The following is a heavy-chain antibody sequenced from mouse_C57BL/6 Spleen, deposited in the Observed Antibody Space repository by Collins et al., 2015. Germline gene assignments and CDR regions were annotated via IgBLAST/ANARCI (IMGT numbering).Heavy chain of an antibody. CDR3: ARYGNYVGFAY. V-gene: IGHV9-1*02. D-gene: IGHD2-1*01. J-gene: IGHJ3*01. Sequence: KGLKWMGWINTYTGEPTYADDFKGRFAFSLETSASTAYLQINNLKNEDMATYFCARYGNYVGFAYWGQGTLVTVSA. CDR2: INTYTGEP.